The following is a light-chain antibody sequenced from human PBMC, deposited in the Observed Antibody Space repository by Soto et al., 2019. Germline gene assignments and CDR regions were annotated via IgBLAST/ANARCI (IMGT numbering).Light chain of an antibody. Sequence: DTLLTQSPGHLSLSPGQRAPLSWRASQSVTNNYLAWYQQKPGQAPRLLIDGASSRATGVPDRFSGTGSGTDFTLTISRLEPEDFAVFYCQQYGNSPITFGQGTRLEIK. V-gene: IGKV3-20*01. CDR3: QQYGNSPIT. CDR2: GAS. CDR1: QSVTNNY. J-gene: IGKJ5*01.